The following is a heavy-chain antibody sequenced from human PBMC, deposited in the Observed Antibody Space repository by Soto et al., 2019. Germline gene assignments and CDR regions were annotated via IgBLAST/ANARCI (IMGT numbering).Heavy chain of an antibody. Sequence: GGSLRLSCAASGFTFSSYAMSWVRQAPGKGLEWVSAISDSGGSTWFADSVKGRFTISRDNSKNTLYLQLNSLRAEDTAVYYCATIKVNFDSWGQGTLVTVSS. V-gene: IGHV3-23*01. CDR2: ISDSGGST. J-gene: IGHJ4*02. CDR1: GFTFSSYA. CDR3: ATIKVNFDS. D-gene: IGHD2-21*01.